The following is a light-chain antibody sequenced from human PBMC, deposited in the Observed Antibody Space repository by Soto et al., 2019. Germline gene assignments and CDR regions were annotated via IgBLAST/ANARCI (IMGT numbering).Light chain of an antibody. V-gene: IGLV1-40*01. J-gene: IGLJ2*01. Sequence: QSVLTQPPSVSGAPGQRVTISCTGSSSNFGSSYDVHWYRQLPGTAPKLLIYGNNNRPSGVPDRFSGSKSGTSASLAITGLQAEDEAHYYRQSYDSGLYVVFGGGTKVTVL. CDR1: SSNFGSSYD. CDR2: GNN. CDR3: QSYDSGLYVV.